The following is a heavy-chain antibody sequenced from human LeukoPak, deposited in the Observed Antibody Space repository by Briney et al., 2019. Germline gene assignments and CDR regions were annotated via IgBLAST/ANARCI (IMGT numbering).Heavy chain of an antibody. CDR1: GGSISSCY. CDR2: IYTSGST. D-gene: IGHD3-3*01. CDR3: ARDAQYYDFWSGYRRGDYFEY. V-gene: IGHV4-4*07. J-gene: IGHJ4*02. Sequence: SETLSLTCTVSGGSISSCYWSWFRQPAGKGLEWIGRIYTSGSTNYNPSLKSRVTMSVDTSKNQLSLKLSSVTAADTAVYYCARDAQYYDFWSGYRRGDYFEYWGQGTLVTVSS.